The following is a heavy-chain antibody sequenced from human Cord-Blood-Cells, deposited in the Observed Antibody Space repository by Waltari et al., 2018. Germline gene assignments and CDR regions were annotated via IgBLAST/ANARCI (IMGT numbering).Heavy chain of an antibody. CDR1: GYSFTSYW. CDR2: IYPGDTDT. D-gene: IGHD2-2*01. J-gene: IGHJ3*02. CDR3: ARGDCSSTSCYAFDI. V-gene: IGHV5-51*03. Sequence: EVQLVQSGAEVKKPGESLKISCKGSGYSFTSYWIGWVRQMPGKGLEWMGIIYPGDTDTRYSPSFQGQVTISADKSISTAYLQWSSLKASDTAMYYCARGDCSSTSCYAFDIWGQGTMVTVSS.